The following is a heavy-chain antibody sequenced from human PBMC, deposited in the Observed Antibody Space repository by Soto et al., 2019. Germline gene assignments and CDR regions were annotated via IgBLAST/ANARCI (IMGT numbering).Heavy chain of an antibody. CDR3: ANPYYDFWSVYKTGTGPTNAFLT. J-gene: IGHJ3*02. Sequence: PGGSLRLSCAASGFTFSSYAMSWVRQAPGKGLEWVSAISGSGGSTYYADSVKGRFTISRDNSKNTLYLQMNSLRAEDTAVYYCANPYYDFWSVYKTGTGPTNAFLTWGQAIMVTVSS. V-gene: IGHV3-23*01. CDR2: ISGSGGST. D-gene: IGHD3-3*01. CDR1: GFTFSSYA.